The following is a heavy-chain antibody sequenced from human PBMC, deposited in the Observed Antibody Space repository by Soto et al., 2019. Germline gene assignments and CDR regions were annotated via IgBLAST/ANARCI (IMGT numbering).Heavy chain of an antibody. CDR1: GFTFSSYA. D-gene: IGHD4-17*01. Sequence: QVQLVESGGGVVQPGRSLRLSCAASGFTFSSYAMHWVRQAPGKGLEWVAVISYDGSNKYYADSVKGRFTISRDNSKNTLYLQMNSLRAEDTAVYYCARDPKDYGDYIWSNWFDPWAREPWSPSPQ. V-gene: IGHV3-30-3*01. CDR3: ARDPKDYGDYIWSNWFDP. J-gene: IGHJ5*02. CDR2: ISYDGSNK.